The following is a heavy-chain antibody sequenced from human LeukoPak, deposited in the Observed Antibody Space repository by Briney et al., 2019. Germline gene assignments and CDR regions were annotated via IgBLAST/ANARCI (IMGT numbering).Heavy chain of an antibody. V-gene: IGHV3-15*01. CDR2: IKNKANGGTT. Sequence: AGSLRLSCAASGFTFSDAWMSWVRQAPGMGLEWVGRIKNKANGGTTDYAARVKGRFTISRDDSKTTLYLQINSLKTEDTAVYYCTADMPASSRAADYWGQGTLVTVSS. J-gene: IGHJ4*02. D-gene: IGHD2-15*01. CDR1: GFTFSDAW. CDR3: TADMPASSRAADY.